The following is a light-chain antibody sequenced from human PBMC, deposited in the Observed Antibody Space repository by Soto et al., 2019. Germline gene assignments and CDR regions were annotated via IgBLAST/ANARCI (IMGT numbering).Light chain of an antibody. V-gene: IGLV2-14*01. CDR3: SAYTGSNTVL. CDR2: DVR. Sequence: QSVLTQAASVSGSPGQSITISCTGTGSDIGGYNYFSWYQQHPGKAPKLVIYDVRHRPSGVSNRFSGSKSGNTASLTISGLQAEDEADYYCSAYTGSNTVLFGGGTKVTVL. CDR1: GSDIGGYNY. J-gene: IGLJ2*01.